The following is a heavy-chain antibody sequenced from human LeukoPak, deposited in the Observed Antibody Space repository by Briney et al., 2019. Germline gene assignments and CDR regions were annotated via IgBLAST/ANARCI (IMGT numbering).Heavy chain of an antibody. CDR1: GGSISSSSYY. D-gene: IGHD3-22*01. Sequence: PSETLSLXCTVSGGSISSSSYYWGWVRQPPGKGLEWIGDIYYSGRTYYNSSLQSRLTISLDTSKNQFSLKLNSVTAADTAVYYCARRRYYDSTGYLDWGQGTLVTVSP. V-gene: IGHV4-39*01. J-gene: IGHJ1*01. CDR3: ARRRYYDSTGYLD. CDR2: IYYSGRT.